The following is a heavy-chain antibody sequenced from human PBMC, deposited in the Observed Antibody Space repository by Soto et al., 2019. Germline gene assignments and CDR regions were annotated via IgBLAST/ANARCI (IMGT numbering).Heavy chain of an antibody. CDR2: ISAYNGNT. D-gene: IGHD3-22*01. V-gene: IGHV1-18*01. CDR1: GYTCTSYG. J-gene: IGHJ4*02. Sequence: ASLRVSCKASGYTCTSYGISWVRQSPGQGLEWMGWISAYNGNTKYAQKLQGRGTMTTDTSTSTAYMELRSLRSEDKAVHYCARDMRLDYYDSSEGSDYWGQGTLVTVSS. CDR3: ARDMRLDYYDSSEGSDY.